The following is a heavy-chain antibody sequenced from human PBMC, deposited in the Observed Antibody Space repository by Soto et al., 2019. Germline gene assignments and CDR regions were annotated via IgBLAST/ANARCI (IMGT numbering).Heavy chain of an antibody. CDR2: FDPEDGET. CDR1: GYSLTELS. V-gene: IGHV1-24*01. CDR3: ATSYSSGFNWFDP. D-gene: IGHD6-19*01. Sequence: XSVKVACKVSGYSLTELSMHWVRQAPGKGLEWMGGFDPEDGETIYAQKFQCRVTMTEDTSTDTAYMELSSLRSEDTAVYYCATSYSSGFNWFDPWGQGTLVTVSS. J-gene: IGHJ5*02.